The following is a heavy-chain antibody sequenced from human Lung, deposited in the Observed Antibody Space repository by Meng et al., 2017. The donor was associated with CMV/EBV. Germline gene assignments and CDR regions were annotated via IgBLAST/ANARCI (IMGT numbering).Heavy chain of an antibody. V-gene: IGHV3-15*01. Sequence: GGSXRLXCAASGFTFRTTWMSWVRQAPGKGLDWVGRIKSRNDGGTADHGTPVKGRFTISRDDSKDTLYLQMNSLKVEDTAIYYCTTGFGTAEAFWGQGTGVTVSS. CDR1: GFTFRTTW. CDR3: TTGFGTAEAF. CDR2: IKSRNDGGTA. D-gene: IGHD1-1*01. J-gene: IGHJ4*02.